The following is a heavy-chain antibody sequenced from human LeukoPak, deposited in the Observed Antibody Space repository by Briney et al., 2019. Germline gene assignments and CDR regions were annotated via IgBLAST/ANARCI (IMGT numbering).Heavy chain of an antibody. V-gene: IGHV3-23*01. CDR2: IHGSDDNT. D-gene: IGHD4/OR15-4a*01. CDR1: GFTFSSNA. CDR3: ARDAKGTNWFDP. Sequence: GGSLRLSCAASGFTFSSNAMTWVRQAPGKGLEWVSAIHGSDDNTHYADSVKGRFTISRDKSKNTLYLQMNSLRAEDTAVYYCARDAKGTNWFDPWGQGTLVTVSS. J-gene: IGHJ5*02.